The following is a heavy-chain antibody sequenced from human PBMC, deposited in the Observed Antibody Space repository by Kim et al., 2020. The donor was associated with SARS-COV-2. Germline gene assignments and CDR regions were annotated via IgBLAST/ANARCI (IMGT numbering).Heavy chain of an antibody. J-gene: IGHJ6*02. V-gene: IGHV1-18*01. CDR2: ISAYNGNT. Sequence: ASVKVSCQASGYTFTSYGISWVRQAPGQGLEWMGWISAYNGNTNYAQKLQGRVTMTTDTSTSTAYMELRSLRSDDTAVYYCARDLVVVVAATPAYGMDVWGQGTTVTVSS. CDR1: GYTFTSYG. D-gene: IGHD2-15*01. CDR3: ARDLVVVVAATPAYGMDV.